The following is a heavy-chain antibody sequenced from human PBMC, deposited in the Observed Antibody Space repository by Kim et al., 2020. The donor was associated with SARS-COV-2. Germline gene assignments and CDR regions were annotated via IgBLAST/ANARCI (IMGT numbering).Heavy chain of an antibody. CDR2: IKHDGSEK. V-gene: IGHV3-7*03. D-gene: IGHD3-16*01. Sequence: GGSLRLSCAASGFTFSSSWMSWVRQAPGKGLEWVANIKHDGSEKYYVDSVKGRFTISRDNAKNSLYLQMNSLRAEDTAVYYCARGGGGENDAFDIWGQGTMVTVSS. CDR1: GFTFSSSW. CDR3: ARGGGGENDAFDI. J-gene: IGHJ3*02.